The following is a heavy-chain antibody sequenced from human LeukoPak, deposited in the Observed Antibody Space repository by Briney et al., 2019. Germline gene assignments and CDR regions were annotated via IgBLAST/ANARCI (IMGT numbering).Heavy chain of an antibody. Sequence: SVKVSCKASGGTFSSYAISWVRQAPGQGLEWMGRIIPIFGTANYAQKFQGRVTMTRDTSTSTVYMELSSLRSEDTAVYYCARALHHYYDSSGYDAFDIWGQGTMVTVSS. V-gene: IGHV1-69*05. CDR3: ARALHHYYDSSGYDAFDI. CDR1: GGTFSSYA. CDR2: IIPIFGTA. D-gene: IGHD3-22*01. J-gene: IGHJ3*02.